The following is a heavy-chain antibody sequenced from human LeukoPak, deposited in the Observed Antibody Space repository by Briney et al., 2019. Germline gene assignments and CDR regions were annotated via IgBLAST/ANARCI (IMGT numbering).Heavy chain of an antibody. CDR2: IKSDGSST. Sequence: QPGGSLRLSCAASGFTFSNYWMHWVRQAPGKGLVRVSHIKSDGSSTNYADSVKGRFTISRDNAKNTLYLQMNSLRAEDTAVYYCARGGHWFDPWGQGTLVTVSS. CDR3: ARGGHWFDP. D-gene: IGHD3-10*01. CDR1: GFTFSNYW. J-gene: IGHJ5*02. V-gene: IGHV3-74*01.